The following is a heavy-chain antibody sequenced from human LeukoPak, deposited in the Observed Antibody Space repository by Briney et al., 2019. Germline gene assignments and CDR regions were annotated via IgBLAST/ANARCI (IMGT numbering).Heavy chain of an antibody. Sequence: PSETLSLTCTVSGGSISSSSYYWGWIRQPPGKGLEWIGSIDYSGSTYYNPSLKSRVSISVDTSKNQFSLKLRSVTAADTAVYYCAVMSSYDSSGCLGGQGTLVTVSS. V-gene: IGHV4-39*01. D-gene: IGHD3-22*01. CDR3: AVMSSYDSSGCL. CDR2: IDYSGST. J-gene: IGHJ4*02. CDR1: GGSISSSSYY.